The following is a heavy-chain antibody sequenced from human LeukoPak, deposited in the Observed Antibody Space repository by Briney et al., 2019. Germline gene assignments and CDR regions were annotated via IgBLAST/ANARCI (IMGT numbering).Heavy chain of an antibody. CDR3: ARGSRNRITIFGVVMSNYYYYMDV. J-gene: IGHJ6*03. CDR2: MNPNSGNT. D-gene: IGHD3-3*01. V-gene: IGHV1-8*01. CDR1: GYTFTSYD. Sequence: GASVKVSCKASGYTFTSYDINWVRQAIGQGLEWMGWMNPNSGNTGYAQKFQGRVTMARNTSISTAYMELSSLRSEDTAVYYCARGSRNRITIFGVVMSNYYYYMDVWGKGTTVTVSS.